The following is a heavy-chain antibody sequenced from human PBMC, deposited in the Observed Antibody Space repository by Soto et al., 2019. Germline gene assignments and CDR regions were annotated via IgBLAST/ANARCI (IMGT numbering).Heavy chain of an antibody. CDR1: GYTFTSYA. V-gene: IGHV1-3*01. CDR2: INAGNGNT. CDR3: ARCGIAAPVITDYYYYYGMDV. D-gene: IGHD6-6*01. Sequence: ASVKVFCKASGYTFTSYAMHWVRQAPGQRLEWMGWINAGNGNTKYSQKFQGRVTITRDTSASTAYMELSSLRSEDTAVYYCARCGIAAPVITDYYYYYGMDVWGQGTTVTVSS. J-gene: IGHJ6*02.